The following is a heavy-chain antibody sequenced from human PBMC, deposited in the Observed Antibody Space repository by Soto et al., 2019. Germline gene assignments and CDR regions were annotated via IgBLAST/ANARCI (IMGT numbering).Heavy chain of an antibody. CDR3: ARWRYLDY. CDR2: INGSDGKT. V-gene: IGHV3-23*01. Sequence: LRLSCAASGFSFGSYALSWVRQARGKGLDWVSTINGSDGKTFYADSVKGRFSIPRDPSQSTLYLQMNSLRADDTAMYYCARWRYLDYWGQGTRVTVSS. CDR1: GFSFGSYA. D-gene: IGHD2-15*01. J-gene: IGHJ4*02.